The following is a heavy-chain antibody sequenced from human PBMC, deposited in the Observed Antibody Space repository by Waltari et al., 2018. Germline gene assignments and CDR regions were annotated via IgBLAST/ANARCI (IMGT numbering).Heavy chain of an antibody. J-gene: IGHJ4*02. D-gene: IGHD3-3*01. V-gene: IGHV4-59*11. Sequence: QVQLQESGPGLVKPSETLSLTCTVSGGSISSHYWSWIRQPPGKGLEWIGYIYYSGSTNYNPSLKSRVTISVDTSKNQFSLKLSSVTSADTAVYYCASLGPEGYYDFWSGGFDYWGQGTLVTVSS. CDR1: GGSISSHY. CDR3: ASLGPEGYYDFWSGGFDY. CDR2: IYYSGST.